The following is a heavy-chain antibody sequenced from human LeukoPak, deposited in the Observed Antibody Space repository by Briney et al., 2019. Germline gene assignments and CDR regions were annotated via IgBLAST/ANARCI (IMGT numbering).Heavy chain of an antibody. CDR2: ISYDGSNK. CDR3: ARPQLGTNWLDP. V-gene: IGHV3-30-3*01. Sequence: PGGSLRLSCAASGFTFSSYAMHWVRQAPGKGLEWVAVISYDGSNKYYADSVKGRFTISRDNSKNTLYLQMNSLRAEDTAVYYCARPQLGTNWLDPWGQGTLVTVSS. D-gene: IGHD7-27*01. J-gene: IGHJ5*02. CDR1: GFTFSSYA.